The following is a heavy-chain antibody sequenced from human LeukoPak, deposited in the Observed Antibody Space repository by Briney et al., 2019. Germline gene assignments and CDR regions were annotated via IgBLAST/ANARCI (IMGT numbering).Heavy chain of an antibody. CDR1: GFSFSTSGVG. Sequence: SGPTLVNPTQTLTLTCTFSGFSFSTSGVGVGWIRQPPGKALWWLALIYWDDDKRYSPSLKSKITITKDTSKNQVVLTMTNMDPVDTATYCCAHRRSSGLFDYWGQGTLVTVSS. V-gene: IGHV2-5*02. J-gene: IGHJ4*02. CDR2: IYWDDDK. D-gene: IGHD6-19*01. CDR3: AHRRSSGLFDY.